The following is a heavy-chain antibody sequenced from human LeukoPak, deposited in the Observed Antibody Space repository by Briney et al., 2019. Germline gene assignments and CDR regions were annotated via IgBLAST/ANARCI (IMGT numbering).Heavy chain of an antibody. Sequence: ASVKVSCKASGYTFTGYYMHWVRQAPGQGLEWMGWINPNSGGTNYAQKFQGRVTMTRDTSISTAYMELNRLRSDDTAVYYCARERYSSGWNDAFDIWGQGTMVTVSS. CDR2: INPNSGGT. D-gene: IGHD6-19*01. V-gene: IGHV1-2*02. CDR1: GYTFTGYY. J-gene: IGHJ3*02. CDR3: ARERYSSGWNDAFDI.